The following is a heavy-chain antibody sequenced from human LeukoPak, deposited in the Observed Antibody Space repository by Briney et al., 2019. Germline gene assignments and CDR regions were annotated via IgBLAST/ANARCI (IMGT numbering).Heavy chain of an antibody. CDR1: GYSFTSYW. CDR2: IYPGDSDT. D-gene: IGHD2-15*01. CDR3: ARYKLVEDILRHSYYMDV. J-gene: IGHJ6*03. V-gene: IGHV5-51*01. Sequence: GESLKISCKGSGYSFTSYWIGWVRQMPGKGLEWVGIIYPGDSDTGYSPFFQGQVTISADKSISTAYLQWSSLKASDTAMYYCARYKLVEDILRHSYYMDVWGKGATVTVSS.